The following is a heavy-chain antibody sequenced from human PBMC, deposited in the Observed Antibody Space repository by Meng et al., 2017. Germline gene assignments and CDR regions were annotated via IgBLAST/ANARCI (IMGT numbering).Heavy chain of an antibody. Sequence: GSLRLSCAVYGGSFSGYYWSWIRQPPGKGLEWIGEINHSGSTNYNPSLKSRVTISVDTSKIQFSLKLSSVTAADTAVYYCARGGVGYCSSTSCAIGDSAFDIWGQGTMVTVSS. CDR3: ARGGVGYCSSTSCAIGDSAFDI. J-gene: IGHJ3*02. CDR1: GGSFSGYY. CDR2: INHSGST. V-gene: IGHV4-34*01. D-gene: IGHD2-2*01.